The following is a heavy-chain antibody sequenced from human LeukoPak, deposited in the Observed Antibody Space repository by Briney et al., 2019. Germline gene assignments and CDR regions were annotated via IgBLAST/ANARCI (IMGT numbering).Heavy chain of an antibody. D-gene: IGHD5-12*01. Sequence: GGSLRLSCAASGFTFSDHYMNWVRQAPGKGLEWVSYIDKSGSTIKYADSVKGRFTISRDNAKNSLYLQMNSLRAEDTAVYYCASARVATDQDPPFDYWGQGTLVTVSS. CDR3: ASARVATDQDPPFDY. J-gene: IGHJ4*02. V-gene: IGHV3-11*01. CDR2: IDKSGSTI. CDR1: GFTFSDHY.